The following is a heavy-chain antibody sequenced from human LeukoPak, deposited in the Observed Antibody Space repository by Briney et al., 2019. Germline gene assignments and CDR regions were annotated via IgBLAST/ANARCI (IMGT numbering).Heavy chain of an antibody. CDR2: IFYSGST. J-gene: IGHJ4*02. D-gene: IGHD6-19*01. CDR1: GGSISSSSYY. V-gene: IGHV4-39*01. Sequence: PSETLSLTCTVSGGSISSSSYYWGWIRQSPGKGLEWIGSIFYSGSTYYNPSLKSRVTISIDTSENQFSLKLSSVTAADTAVYYCARAAEYSSGWYLFDYWGQGILVTVSA. CDR3: ARAAEYSSGWYLFDY.